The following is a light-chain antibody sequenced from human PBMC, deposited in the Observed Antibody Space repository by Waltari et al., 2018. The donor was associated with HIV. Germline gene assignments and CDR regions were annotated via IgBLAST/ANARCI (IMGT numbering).Light chain of an antibody. V-gene: IGLV2-14*01. J-gene: IGLJ2*01. CDR3: RSYSSLDNSFSNRYTLVV. CDR2: EVT. CDR1: SSDVGDYNF. Sequence: TIACTGTSSDVGDYNFVSWYQPHPGKAPTLLIYEVTDRPSGVSSRSSGSTSGSTASLTISGLQAEDEADYSCRSYSSLDNSFSNRYTLVVFGGGTKLTVL.